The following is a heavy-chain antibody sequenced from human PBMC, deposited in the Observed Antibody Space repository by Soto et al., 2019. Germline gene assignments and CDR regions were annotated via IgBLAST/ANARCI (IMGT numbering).Heavy chain of an antibody. J-gene: IGHJ6*02. CDR2: INADGSNT. V-gene: IGHV3-74*01. CDR1: GFTFSSFW. Sequence: GGSLRLSCAASGFTFSSFWMHWVRQAPGKGLVWVSVINADGSNTAYADSVKGRFTISRDSAKNTLYLQTNSLRGEDTAVYYCARDRGYTMDVWGQGTTVTVSS. D-gene: IGHD1-1*01. CDR3: ARDRGYTMDV.